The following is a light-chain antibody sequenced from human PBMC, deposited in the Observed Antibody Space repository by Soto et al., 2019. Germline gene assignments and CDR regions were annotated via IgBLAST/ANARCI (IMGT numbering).Light chain of an antibody. CDR3: QKYATSPLT. CDR2: GAS. CDR1: QTISSNY. Sequence: EIVLTQSPGTLSLSPGERATLSCRASQTISSNYLAWYQQKPGQAPRLLIYGASSRATGIPDRFSGSGSGTDFTLTISRLEPEDFAVYFCQKYATSPLTFGGGTKVEIK. J-gene: IGKJ4*01. V-gene: IGKV3-20*01.